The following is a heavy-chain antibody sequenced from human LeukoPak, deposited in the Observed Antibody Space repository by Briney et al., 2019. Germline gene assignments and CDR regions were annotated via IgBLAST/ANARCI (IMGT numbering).Heavy chain of an antibody. V-gene: IGHV4-34*01. D-gene: IGHD3-22*01. CDR3: ARGTYYYDSSGYFTNGYYYYYGMDV. CDR1: GGSFSGYY. CDR2: INHSGST. J-gene: IGHJ6*02. Sequence: SETLSLTCAVYGGSFSGYYWSWIRQPPGKGLEWIGEINHSGSTNYNPSLKSRVTISVDTSKNQFSLKLSSVTAAGTAVYYCARGTYYYDSSGYFTNGYYYYYGMDVWGQGTTVTVSS.